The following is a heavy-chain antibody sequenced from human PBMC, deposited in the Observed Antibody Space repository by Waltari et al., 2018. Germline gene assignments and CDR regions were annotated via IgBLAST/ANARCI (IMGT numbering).Heavy chain of an antibody. CDR2: INHSGST. Sequence: QVQLQQWGAGLLKPSDTLSLTCAVYGGSFSGYYWSWIRQPPGKGLEWIGEINHSGSTNYNPSLKSRVTISVDTSKNQFSLKLSSVTAADTAVYYCARVRSGYFDYWGQGTLVTVSS. CDR3: ARVRSGYFDY. V-gene: IGHV4-34*01. J-gene: IGHJ4*02. CDR1: GGSFSGYY. D-gene: IGHD2-15*01.